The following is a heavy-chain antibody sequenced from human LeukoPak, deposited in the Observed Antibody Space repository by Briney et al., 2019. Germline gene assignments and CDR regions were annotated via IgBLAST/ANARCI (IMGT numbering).Heavy chain of an antibody. D-gene: IGHD3-22*01. CDR2: IKEDGSEK. Sequence: GGSLRLSCAASAFTFSNYWMSWVRQAPGKGLEWVANIKEDGSEKYYVDSVKGRFTISRDNAKNSLYLQMNGLRVEDTAVYYCARDRTYYYDSSGYYEDYWGQGTLVTVSS. V-gene: IGHV3-7*01. CDR1: AFTFSNYW. CDR3: ARDRTYYYDSSGYYEDY. J-gene: IGHJ4*02.